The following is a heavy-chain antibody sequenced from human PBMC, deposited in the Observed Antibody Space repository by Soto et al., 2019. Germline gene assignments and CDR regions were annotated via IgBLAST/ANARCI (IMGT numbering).Heavy chain of an antibody. CDR1: GFSFSDYF. CDR3: ARGTSPVLLWFGESDVWFDP. Sequence: ASVKVSCKASGFSFSDYFMHWVRQAPGQGLEWMGIINPSGDSRNYAQKFQGRVTITRDTSTSTVYMDLSSLRAEDTAVYYCARGTSPVLLWFGESDVWFDPWGQGTLVTVSS. J-gene: IGHJ5*02. V-gene: IGHV1-46*01. D-gene: IGHD3-10*01. CDR2: INPSGDSR.